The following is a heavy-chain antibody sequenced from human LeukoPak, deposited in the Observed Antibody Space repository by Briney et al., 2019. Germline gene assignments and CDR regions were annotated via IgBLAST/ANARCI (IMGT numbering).Heavy chain of an antibody. V-gene: IGHV3-21*01. CDR2: INNSSTYI. CDR1: GFTFSSYG. CDR3: ARGGRYSYAFDY. J-gene: IGHJ4*02. D-gene: IGHD5-18*01. Sequence: GGSLRLSCVASGFTFSSYGMNWVRQAPGRGLEWVSSINNSSTYIYYADSVQGRFTISRDNAKNSLYLQMNSLRAEDTAVYYCARGGRYSYAFDYWGQGTLVTVSS.